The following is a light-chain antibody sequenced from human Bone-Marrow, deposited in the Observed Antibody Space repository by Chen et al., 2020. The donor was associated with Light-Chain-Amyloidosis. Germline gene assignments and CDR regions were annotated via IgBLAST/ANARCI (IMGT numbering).Light chain of an antibody. CDR2: RDT. Sequence: SYELTQPPSVSVSPGQTARITCSGDDLPTKYAYWYQQKPGQAPVLVIHRDTERHSGISERFSGSSSVTTATLTISRVQAEDEADYQCQSADSSGTDEVIFGGGTKLTVL. CDR1: DLPTKY. CDR3: QSADSSGTDEVI. V-gene: IGLV3-25*03. J-gene: IGLJ2*01.